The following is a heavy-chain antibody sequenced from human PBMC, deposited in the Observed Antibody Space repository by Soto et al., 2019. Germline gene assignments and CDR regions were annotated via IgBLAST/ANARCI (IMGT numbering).Heavy chain of an antibody. D-gene: IGHD2-15*01. CDR1: GYTFTSYD. CDR3: AILSEKLGYCSGGSCSYAFDI. J-gene: IGHJ3*02. V-gene: IGHV1-8*01. Sequence: QVQLVQSGAEVKKPGASVKVSCKASGYTFTSYDINWVRQATGQGLEWMGWMNPNSGNTGYAQKFQGRVTMTRNTSIXXAXMVXSRLRSEDTAVYYFAILSEKLGYCSGGSCSYAFDIWGQGTMVTVSS. CDR2: MNPNSGNT.